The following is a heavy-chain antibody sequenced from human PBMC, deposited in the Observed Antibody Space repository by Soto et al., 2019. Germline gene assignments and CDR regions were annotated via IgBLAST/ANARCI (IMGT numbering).Heavy chain of an antibody. CDR1: GIPVSSNY. D-gene: IGHD3-10*01. V-gene: IGHV3-53*04. CDR2: LHSGGDT. Sequence: EVQLVESGGGLVQPGGSLRLSCVASGIPVSSNYMTWVRQAPGKGLEWVSVLHSGGDTYYANSVKGRFTISRHDSTNTVFLQMNSLTAEDTAVYYCARYGPYYYASRMDVWGQGPTVTLSS. CDR3: ARYGPYYYASRMDV. J-gene: IGHJ6*02.